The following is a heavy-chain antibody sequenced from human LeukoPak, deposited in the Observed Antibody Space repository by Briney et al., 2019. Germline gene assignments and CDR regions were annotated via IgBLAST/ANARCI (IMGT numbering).Heavy chain of an antibody. Sequence: GGSLRLSCAASGFTFSSYSMNWVRQAPGEGLGWVSSISSSSSYIYYADSVKGRFTISRDNAKNSLYLQMNSLRAEDTAVYYCSRAGIGYWDDYWGQGTLVTVSS. CDR3: SRAGIGYWDDY. J-gene: IGHJ4*02. CDR2: ISSSSSYI. V-gene: IGHV3-21*01. D-gene: IGHD3-22*01. CDR1: GFTFSSYS.